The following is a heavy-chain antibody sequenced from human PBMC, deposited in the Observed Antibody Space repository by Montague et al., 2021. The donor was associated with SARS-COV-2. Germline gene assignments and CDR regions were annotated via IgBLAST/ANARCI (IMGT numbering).Heavy chain of an antibody. J-gene: IGHJ6*02. CDR3: ARVGRQQLVRLSGMDV. V-gene: IGHV4-39*07. Sequence: SETLSLTCTVSGDSISSSSYYWGWIRQPPGKGLEWIGSIYYSGSTYYNPSLKSQVTISVDTSKNQFSLKLSSVTAADTAVYYCARVGRQQLVRLSGMDVWGQGTTVTVSS. CDR2: IYYSGST. D-gene: IGHD6-13*01. CDR1: GDSISSSSYY.